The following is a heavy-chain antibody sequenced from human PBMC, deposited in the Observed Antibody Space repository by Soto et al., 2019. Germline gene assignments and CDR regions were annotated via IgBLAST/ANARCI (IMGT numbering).Heavy chain of an antibody. V-gene: IGHV4-39*01. J-gene: IGHJ5*02. CDR1: GGSISSCSYY. Sequence: SETLSLTCTVSGGSISSCSYYWGWIRQPPGKGLEWIGSIYYSGSTYYNPSLKSRVTISVDTSKNQFSLKLSSVTAADTAVYYCASRRRDYDFWSGQNPHWFDPWGQGTLVTVSS. CDR2: IYYSGST. CDR3: ASRRRDYDFWSGQNPHWFDP. D-gene: IGHD3-3*01.